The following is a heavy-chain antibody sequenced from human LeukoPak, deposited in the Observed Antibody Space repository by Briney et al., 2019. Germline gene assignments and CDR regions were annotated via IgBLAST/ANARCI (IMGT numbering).Heavy chain of an antibody. D-gene: IGHD3-22*01. V-gene: IGHV4-4*07. CDR2: IYNSGST. Sequence: KTGGSLRLSCAASGFTFSDYYMSWIRQPAGKGLEWIGRIYNSGSTNYNPSLKSRVTISVDTSKNQFSLKLSSVTAADTAVYYCARGSYYDSSAYQRSFDIWGQGTMVTVSS. CDR1: GFTFSDYY. CDR3: ARGSYYDSSAYQRSFDI. J-gene: IGHJ3*02.